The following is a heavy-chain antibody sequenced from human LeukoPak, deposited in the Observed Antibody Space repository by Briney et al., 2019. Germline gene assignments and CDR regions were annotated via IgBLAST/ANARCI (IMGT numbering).Heavy chain of an antibody. CDR1: GFTFSNYA. J-gene: IGHJ4*02. D-gene: IGHD1-26*01. Sequence: GGSLRLSCAASGFTFSNYALHWVRQAPGKGLEYVSAISSNGDSTYYANSVKGRFTISRDNSRNTLYLQMGSLRADDMGVYYCARSGGSPWAYYFDYWGQGTLVTVSS. CDR2: ISSNGDST. CDR3: ARSGGSPWAYYFDY. V-gene: IGHV3-64*01.